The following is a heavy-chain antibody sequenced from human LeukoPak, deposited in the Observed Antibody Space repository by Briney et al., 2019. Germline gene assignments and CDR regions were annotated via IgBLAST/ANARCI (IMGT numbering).Heavy chain of an antibody. D-gene: IGHD6-13*01. V-gene: IGHV4-34*01. J-gene: IGHJ6*03. CDR2: INHSGST. Sequence: SETLSLTCAVYGGSFSGYYWSWIRQPPGKGLEWIGEINHSGSTNYNPSLKSRVTISVDTSKNQFSLKLSSVTAADTAVYYCARGTSSSWPYYYYMDVWGQGTLVTVSS. CDR1: GGSFSGYY. CDR3: ARGTSSSWPYYYYMDV.